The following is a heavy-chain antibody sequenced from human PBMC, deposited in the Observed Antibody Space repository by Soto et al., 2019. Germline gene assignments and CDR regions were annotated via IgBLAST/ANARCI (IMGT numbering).Heavy chain of an antibody. Sequence: EVQLVESGGGLVQPGGSLRLSCAASGFTLSTYWMHWVRQVPGKGLVWVSRISSGGTYTNYADSVKGRFTISRDSARNTLFLQMNSLRDEDTAVYYCATLQLGREEVFDSWGQGTLVTVSS. CDR3: ATLQLGREEVFDS. V-gene: IGHV3-74*01. J-gene: IGHJ4*02. CDR2: ISSGGTYT. D-gene: IGHD1-1*01. CDR1: GFTLSTYW.